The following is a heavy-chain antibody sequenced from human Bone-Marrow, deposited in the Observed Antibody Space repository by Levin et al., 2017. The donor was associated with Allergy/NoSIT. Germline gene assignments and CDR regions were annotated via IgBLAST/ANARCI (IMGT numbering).Heavy chain of an antibody. CDR1: GFTVSNDY. CDR3: ARSGWLDP. CDR2: IYNNRNGGET. D-gene: IGHD6-25*01. J-gene: IGHJ5*02. V-gene: IGHV3-53*01. Sequence: GGSLRLSCEVSGFTVSNDYMSWVRQAPGKGLEWVSLIYNNRNGGETFYADSVKGRFTISRDNARHMLYLQMNNLRGDDTAKYYCARSGWLDPWGQGTLVTVSS.